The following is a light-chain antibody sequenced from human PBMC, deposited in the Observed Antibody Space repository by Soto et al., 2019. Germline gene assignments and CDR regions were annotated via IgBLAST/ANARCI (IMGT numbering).Light chain of an antibody. Sequence: DIQLTQSPSSLSASVGDRVTITCRASQRITSYLNWYQQRLGKAPKLLIYAASNLQSGLPSRFSGSGFGTTFTLTISSVQPDDFATYVCQQSYTTPYTFGLGTKLEIK. CDR1: QRITSY. J-gene: IGKJ2*01. CDR2: AAS. V-gene: IGKV1-39*01. CDR3: QQSYTTPYT.